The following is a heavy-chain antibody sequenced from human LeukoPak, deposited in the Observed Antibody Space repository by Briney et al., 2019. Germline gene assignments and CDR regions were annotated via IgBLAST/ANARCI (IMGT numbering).Heavy chain of an antibody. J-gene: IGHJ4*02. Sequence: GGSLRLSCAASGFTFSGYSMNWVRQAPGKGLEWVSYISSGSSTIYYADSVRGRFTISRDNAKSSLHLQMNSLSAEDTAAYYCARGRADYYFDYWSQGTLVTVSS. CDR1: GFTFSGYS. D-gene: IGHD2-21*02. CDR2: ISSGSSTI. V-gene: IGHV3-48*01. CDR3: ARGRADYYFDY.